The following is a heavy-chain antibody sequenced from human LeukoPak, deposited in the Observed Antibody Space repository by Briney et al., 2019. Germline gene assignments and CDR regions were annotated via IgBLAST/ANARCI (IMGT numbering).Heavy chain of an antibody. Sequence: ASVKVSCKASGYTFTGYCMHWVRQAPGQGLEWMGWINPNSGGTNYAQKFQGRVTMTRDTSISTAYMELSSLRSDDTAVYYCAQDSGSYKVLDYWGQGTLVTVSS. D-gene: IGHD1-26*01. CDR3: AQDSGSYKVLDY. J-gene: IGHJ4*02. CDR1: GYTFTGYC. V-gene: IGHV1-2*02. CDR2: INPNSGGT.